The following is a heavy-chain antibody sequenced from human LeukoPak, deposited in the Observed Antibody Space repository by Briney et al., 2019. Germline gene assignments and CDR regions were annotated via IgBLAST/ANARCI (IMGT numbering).Heavy chain of an antibody. J-gene: IGHJ4*02. CDR3: ARLVGYCSSTSCVTFDY. Sequence: GESLKISCKGSGYSFTSYWIGWVRQVPGKGLEWMGIIYPGDSDTRYSPSFQGQVTISAEKSISTAYLQWSSLKASDTAMYYCARLVGYCSSTSCVTFDYWGQGTLVTVSS. CDR1: GYSFTSYW. V-gene: IGHV5-51*01. D-gene: IGHD2-2*01. CDR2: IYPGDSDT.